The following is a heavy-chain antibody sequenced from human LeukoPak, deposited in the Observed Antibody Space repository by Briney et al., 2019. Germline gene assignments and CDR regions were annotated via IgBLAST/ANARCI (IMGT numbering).Heavy chain of an antibody. CDR2: IWYDGSNK. Sequence: GGSLRLSCAASGFTFSSYGMHWVRQAPGKGLEWVAVIWYDGSNKYYADSVKGRFTISRDNSKNTLYLQMSSLRAEDTAVYYCARGSIAAARGFDYWGQGTLVTVSS. CDR3: ARGSIAAARGFDY. J-gene: IGHJ4*02. CDR1: GFTFSSYG. V-gene: IGHV3-33*01. D-gene: IGHD6-13*01.